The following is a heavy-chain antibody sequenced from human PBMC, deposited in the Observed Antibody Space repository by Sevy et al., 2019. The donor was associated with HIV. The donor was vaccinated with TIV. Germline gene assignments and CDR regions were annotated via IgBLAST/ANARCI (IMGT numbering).Heavy chain of an antibody. Sequence: SETLSLTCTVSGYSISSGYYWGWIRQPPGKGLEWIGSIYHIGSTYYNPSLKSRVTISVGTSKNQFSLKLSSVTAADTAVYYCVRGYSSSPPASTDVWGKGTTVTVSS. J-gene: IGHJ6*04. CDR1: GYSISSGYY. V-gene: IGHV4-38-2*02. CDR2: IYHIGST. CDR3: VRGYSSSPPASTDV. D-gene: IGHD6-13*01.